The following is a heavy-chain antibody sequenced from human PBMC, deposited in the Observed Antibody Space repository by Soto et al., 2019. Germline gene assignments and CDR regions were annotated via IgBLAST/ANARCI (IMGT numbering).Heavy chain of an antibody. V-gene: IGHV3-30*18. CDR2: ISYDGSNK. CDR1: GFTFSSYG. CDR3: AKDLYSSRVGPPGYYGMDV. J-gene: IGHJ6*02. D-gene: IGHD6-13*01. Sequence: GGSLRLSCAASGFTFSSYGMHWVRQAPGKGLEWVAVISYDGSNKYYADSVKGRFTISRDNSKNTLYLQMNSLRAEDTAVYYCAKDLYSSRVGPPGYYGMDVWGQGTTVTVSS.